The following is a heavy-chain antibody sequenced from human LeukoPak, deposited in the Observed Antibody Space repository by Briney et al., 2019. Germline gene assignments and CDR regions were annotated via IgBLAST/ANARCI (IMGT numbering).Heavy chain of an antibody. Sequence: GGSLRLSCAASGFTFSGSAMHWVRQASGKGLEWVGRIRSKASSYATAYAASVKGRFTISRDDSKNTAYLQMNSLKTEDTAVYYCTSTTSGYCSSTSCYLWGQGTLVTVSS. CDR2: IRSKASSYAT. CDR3: TSTTSGYCSSTSCYL. V-gene: IGHV3-73*01. J-gene: IGHJ4*02. CDR1: GFTFSGSA. D-gene: IGHD2-2*01.